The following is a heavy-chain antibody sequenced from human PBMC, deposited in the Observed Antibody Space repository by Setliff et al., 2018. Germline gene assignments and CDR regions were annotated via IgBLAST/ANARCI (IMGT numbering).Heavy chain of an antibody. CDR2: IYYSGST. D-gene: IGHD1-26*01. Sequence: PSETLSLTCTVSGGSISSSSYYWGWIRQPPGKGLEWIGSIYYSGSTYYNPSLKSRVTISVDTSKNQFSLKLSSVTAADTAVYYFARLRPRGWELLGSCDYWGQGTLVTVSS. CDR3: ARLRPRGWELLGSCDY. V-gene: IGHV4-39*01. CDR1: GGSISSSSYY. J-gene: IGHJ4*02.